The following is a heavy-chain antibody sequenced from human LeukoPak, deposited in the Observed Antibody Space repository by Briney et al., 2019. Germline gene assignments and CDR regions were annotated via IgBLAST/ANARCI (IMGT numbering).Heavy chain of an antibody. D-gene: IGHD3-16*01. J-gene: IGHJ4*02. CDR3: AKEGGGLDY. Sequence: GASVKVSCKASGYMFTGYHMHWVRHAPGQGLEWMGWISLNSGGTSYAQTFEGRVTMTRDTSISTAYMELSRLRSADTAVYYCAKEGGGLDYWGQGTLVTVSS. CDR1: GYMFTGYH. V-gene: IGHV1-2*02. CDR2: ISLNSGGT.